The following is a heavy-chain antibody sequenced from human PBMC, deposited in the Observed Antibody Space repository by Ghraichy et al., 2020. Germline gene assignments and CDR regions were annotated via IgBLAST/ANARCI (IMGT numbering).Heavy chain of an antibody. Sequence: SQTLSLTCTVSGGSISSSNYYWGWIRLPPGKGLEWIGNIYYNGNTYYKSSLKSRVTISVDTSKNQFSLKLSSVTAADTAVYYCARQRWEPKGPSDIWGQGTMVTVSS. D-gene: IGHD1-26*01. V-gene: IGHV4-39*01. CDR1: GGSISSSNYY. J-gene: IGHJ3*02. CDR2: IYYNGNT. CDR3: ARQRWEPKGPSDI.